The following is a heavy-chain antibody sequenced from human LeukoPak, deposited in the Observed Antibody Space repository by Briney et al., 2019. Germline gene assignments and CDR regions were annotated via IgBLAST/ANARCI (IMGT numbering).Heavy chain of an antibody. D-gene: IGHD3-10*01. V-gene: IGHV5-51*01. Sequence: SGASLQISCKGSGYSFTSYWIGWVRQLPGKGLEWMGIIYPGDSDTRYSPSFQGQVTISADKSISTAYLQWSSLKASDTAMYYCARHEWFGELLYDYWGQGTLVTVSS. J-gene: IGHJ4*02. CDR1: GYSFTSYW. CDR2: IYPGDSDT. CDR3: ARHEWFGELLYDY.